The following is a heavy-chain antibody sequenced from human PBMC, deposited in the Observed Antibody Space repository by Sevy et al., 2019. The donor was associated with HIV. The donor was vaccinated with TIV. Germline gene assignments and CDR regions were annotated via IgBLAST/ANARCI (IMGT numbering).Heavy chain of an antibody. CDR3: VKDPDYDFWRGDYGMDV. V-gene: IGHV3-64D*06. J-gene: IGHJ6*02. D-gene: IGHD3-3*01. CDR1: GFTFRNYA. CDR2: ISSDGGGT. Sequence: GGSLRLSCSASGFTFRNYAMNWVRQAPGKGLKDVSAISSDGGGTYYADSVRGRFTISRDNSKNTLYLQMRSLRVEDTAVYYCVKDPDYDFWRGDYGMDVWCQGTTVTVSS.